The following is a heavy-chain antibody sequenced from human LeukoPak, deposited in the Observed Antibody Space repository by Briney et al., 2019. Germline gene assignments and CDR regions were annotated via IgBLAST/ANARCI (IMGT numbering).Heavy chain of an antibody. V-gene: IGHV4-39*07. CDR3: ARLRMATLELGYAFDI. J-gene: IGHJ3*02. D-gene: IGHD5-24*01. CDR1: GGSISSSSYY. CDR2: IYYSGST. Sequence: PSETLSLTCTVSGGSISSSSYYWGWIRQPPGKGLEWIGSIYYSGSTNYNPSLKSRVTISVDTSKNQFSLKLSSVTAADTAVYYCARLRMATLELGYAFDIWGQGTMVTVSS.